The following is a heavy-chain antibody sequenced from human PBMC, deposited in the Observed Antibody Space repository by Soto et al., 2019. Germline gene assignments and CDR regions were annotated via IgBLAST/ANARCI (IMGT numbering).Heavy chain of an antibody. CDR3: ARDLAKGGGSAGFDY. D-gene: IGHD1-26*01. J-gene: IGHJ4*02. CDR1: GYTFTVYY. V-gene: IGHV1-2*02. CDR2: INPKSGGT. Sequence: QVQLVQSGAEVKKPGASVNVSCKASGYTFTVYYMHWVRQAPGQGREWMGWINPKSGGTMYPQKFQGRVTMTWDTSISSAYMALTRMRSDDTAVYYCARDLAKGGGSAGFDYWGQVTLVTVSS.